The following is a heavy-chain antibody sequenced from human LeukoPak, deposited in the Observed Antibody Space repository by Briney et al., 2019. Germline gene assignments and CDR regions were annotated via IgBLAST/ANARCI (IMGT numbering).Heavy chain of an antibody. J-gene: IGHJ4*02. CDR1: GGSSRNYF. V-gene: IGHV4-4*08. Sequence: PSETLSLTCTVSGGSSRNYFWTWIRQPPGKGLEWIGYIYSSGSTSYSPSLKSRVTISVDTPKSQFSLKLTSVTAADTAVYYCVRESFGASYWGQGTLVTVSS. D-gene: IGHD4/OR15-4a*01. CDR2: IYSSGST. CDR3: VRESFGASY.